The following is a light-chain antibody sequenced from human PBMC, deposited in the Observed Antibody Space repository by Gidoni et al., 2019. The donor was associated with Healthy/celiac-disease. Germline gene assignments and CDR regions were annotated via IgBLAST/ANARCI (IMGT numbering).Light chain of an antibody. Sequence: EIVLTQPPATLSLSPGERATLSGRASQSVSSYLAWYQQKPGQAPRLLIYDASNRATGIPARFIGSGSGTDFTLTISSLEPEDFAVYYCQQRSNWPPYTCGQGTKLEIK. CDR2: DAS. J-gene: IGKJ2*01. CDR1: QSVSSY. CDR3: QQRSNWPPYT. V-gene: IGKV3-11*01.